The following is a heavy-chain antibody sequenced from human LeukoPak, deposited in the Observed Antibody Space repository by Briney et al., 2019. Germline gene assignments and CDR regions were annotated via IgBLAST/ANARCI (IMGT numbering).Heavy chain of an antibody. D-gene: IGHD1-26*01. J-gene: IGHJ4*02. CDR3: TSVGADLGATPFDY. CDR2: IYYSGST. V-gene: IGHV4-39*07. Sequence: KSSETLSLTCTVSGGSISSSSYYWGWIRQPPGKGLEWIGSIYYSGSTYYNPSLKSRVTISVDTSKNQFSLKLSSVTAADTAVYYCTSVGADLGATPFDYWGQGTLVTVSS. CDR1: GGSISSSSYY.